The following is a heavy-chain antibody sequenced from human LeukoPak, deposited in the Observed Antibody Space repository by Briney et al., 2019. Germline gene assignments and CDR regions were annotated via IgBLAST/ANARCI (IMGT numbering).Heavy chain of an antibody. CDR3: ARGSGSWGRDIDS. CDR2: ISSSGDST. J-gene: IGHJ4*02. Sequence: GGSLRLSCAASGFTFSSHGMSWVRQAPGKGRGGVSAISSSGDSTYYADSVKGRFTISRDNSKNTLYLQMNSLRAEDTAIYYCARGSGSWGRDIDSWGQGTLVTVSS. CDR1: GFTFSSHG. V-gene: IGHV3-23*01. D-gene: IGHD3-10*01.